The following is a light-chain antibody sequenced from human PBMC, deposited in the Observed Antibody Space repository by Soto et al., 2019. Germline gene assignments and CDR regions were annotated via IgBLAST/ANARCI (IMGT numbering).Light chain of an antibody. CDR3: QQYNSWPPIT. Sequence: EILMTQSPATLSVSPGERATLSCRASQSVSSNLAWYQQKPGQCPRLLIYAASTRATGIPARFSGSGSGTEFTLTISSLQSEDFAVYYCQQYNSWPPITFGQGTHWRL. J-gene: IGKJ5*01. V-gene: IGKV3-15*01. CDR1: QSVSSN. CDR2: AAS.